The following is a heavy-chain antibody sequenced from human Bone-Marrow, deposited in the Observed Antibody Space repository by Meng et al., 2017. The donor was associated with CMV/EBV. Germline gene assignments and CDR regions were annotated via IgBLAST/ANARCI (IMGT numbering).Heavy chain of an antibody. CDR3: ARGLNGMDV. Sequence: SETLSLTCAVYGGSFSGYYWSWIRQPPGKGLEWIGEINHSGSTNYNPSLKSRVTISVDTSKNQFSLKLGSVTAADTAVYYCARGLNGMDVWGQGTTVTVSS. J-gene: IGHJ6*02. V-gene: IGHV4-34*01. CDR2: INHSGST. CDR1: GGSFSGYY.